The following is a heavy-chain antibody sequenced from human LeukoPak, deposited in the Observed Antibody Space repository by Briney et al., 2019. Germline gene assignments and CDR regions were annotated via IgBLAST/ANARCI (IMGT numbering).Heavy chain of an antibody. CDR2: IWYDGSNK. CDR1: GFTFSSYG. CDR3: AREGDSGSPSFGYYYYGMDV. V-gene: IGHV3-33*08. D-gene: IGHD1-26*01. Sequence: PGGSLRLSCAASGFTFSSYGMHWVRQAPGKGLEWVAVIWYDGSNKYYADSVKGRFTISRDNSKNTLYLQMNSLRAEDTAVYYCAREGDSGSPSFGYYYYGMDVWGQGTTVTVSS. J-gene: IGHJ6*02.